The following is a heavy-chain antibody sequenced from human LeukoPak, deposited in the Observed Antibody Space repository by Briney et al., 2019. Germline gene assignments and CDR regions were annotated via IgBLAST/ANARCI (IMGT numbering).Heavy chain of an antibody. J-gene: IGHJ4*02. Sequence: GGSLRLSCAASGFTFSSYSMNWVRQAPGKGLEWVSYISAISSSSTYYADSVKGRFTISRDNAKNSLYLQMNRLRAEDTALYYCATNGGGDSGYGNFDYWGQGTLVTVSS. CDR3: ATNGGGDSGYGNFDY. V-gene: IGHV3-48*04. CDR2: ISAISSSST. CDR1: GFTFSSYS. D-gene: IGHD5-12*01.